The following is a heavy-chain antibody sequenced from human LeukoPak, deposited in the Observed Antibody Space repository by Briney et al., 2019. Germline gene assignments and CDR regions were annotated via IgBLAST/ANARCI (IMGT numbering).Heavy chain of an antibody. CDR1: GFTFSSYE. CDR3: ASYSGYSSGWYSSEYFQH. Sequence: PGGSLRLSCAASGFTFSSYEMNWVRQAPGKGLEWVSYISSRGSTIYYADSVKGRFTISRDNAKNSLYLQMNSLRAEDTAVYYCASYSGYSSGWYSSEYFQHWGQGTLVTVSS. V-gene: IGHV3-48*03. CDR2: ISSRGSTI. J-gene: IGHJ1*01. D-gene: IGHD6-19*01.